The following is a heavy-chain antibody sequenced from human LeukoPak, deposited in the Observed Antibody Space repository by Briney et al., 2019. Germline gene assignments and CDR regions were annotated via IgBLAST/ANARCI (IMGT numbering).Heavy chain of an antibody. J-gene: IGHJ3*01. V-gene: IGHV3-13*04. Sequence: PGGSLILSCAASGFTFSTYDMHWVRRAIGKGLEWVSAIGTAGDTYYPDSVKGRFTISRQNAKNSLYLQMNSLRAEDTAVYYCARVSRDFSAFDFWGQGTLVTVSS. CDR1: GFTFSTYD. CDR3: ARVSRDFSAFDF. CDR2: IGTAGDT. D-gene: IGHD5-24*01.